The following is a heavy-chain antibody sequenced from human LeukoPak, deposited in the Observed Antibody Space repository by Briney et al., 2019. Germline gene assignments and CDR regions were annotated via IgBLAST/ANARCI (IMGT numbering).Heavy chain of an antibody. D-gene: IGHD2-2*01. V-gene: IGHV4-59*01. CDR2: IYNSGST. CDR3: ARDSGLGYCSTTSCSYGLDV. Sequence: SETLSLTCTVSGGSISSSYWSWIRQSPGKGLEWIGYIYNSGSTNYNLSLKSRVTISVDTSKNQFSLKLSSVTAADTAVYYCARDSGLGYCSTTSCSYGLDVWGQGTTVFVS. J-gene: IGHJ6*02. CDR1: GGSISSSY.